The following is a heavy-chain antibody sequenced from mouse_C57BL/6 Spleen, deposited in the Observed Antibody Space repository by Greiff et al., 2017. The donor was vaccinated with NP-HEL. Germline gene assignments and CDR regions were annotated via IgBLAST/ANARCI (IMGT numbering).Heavy chain of an antibody. D-gene: IGHD2-3*01. Sequence: QVQLKQPGTELVKPGASVKLSCKASGYTFTSYWMHWVKQRPGQGLEWIGNINPSNGGTNYNEKFKSKATLTVDKSSSTAYMQLSSLTSEDSAVYYCAKGGLLHWYFDVWGTGTTVTVSS. CDR1: GYTFTSYW. CDR2: INPSNGGT. CDR3: AKGGLLHWYFDV. J-gene: IGHJ1*03. V-gene: IGHV1-53*01.